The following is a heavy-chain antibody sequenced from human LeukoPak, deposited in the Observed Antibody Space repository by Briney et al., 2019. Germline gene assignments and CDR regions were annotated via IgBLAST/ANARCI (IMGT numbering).Heavy chain of an antibody. D-gene: IGHD6-25*01. Sequence: GGSLRLSCAASGFTFSRYGMHWVRQAPGKGLECVAVVSHDVNEQYYRDSVKGRFTVSSDNSKSTLYLQMNSLRLEDTAVYYCVRDGGGGYNQIDYWGQGILVTVSS. CDR3: VRDGGGGYNQIDY. V-gene: IGHV3-30*07. J-gene: IGHJ4*02. CDR1: GFTFSRYG. CDR2: VSHDVNEQ.